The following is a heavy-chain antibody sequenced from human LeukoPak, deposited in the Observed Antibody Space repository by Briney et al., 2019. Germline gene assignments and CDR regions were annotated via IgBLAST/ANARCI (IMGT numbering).Heavy chain of an antibody. J-gene: IGHJ4*02. CDR1: GGSISSYY. V-gene: IGHV4-59*08. CDR2: IYYSGST. D-gene: IGHD3-22*01. CDR3: ASNPYYYDSSGYYLFDY. Sequence: SETLSLTCTVSGGSISSYYWSWIRQPPGKGLEWIGYIYYSGSTNYNPSLKSRVTISVDTSKNQFSLKLSSVTAADTAVYYCASNPYYYDSSGYYLFDYWGQGTLVTVSS.